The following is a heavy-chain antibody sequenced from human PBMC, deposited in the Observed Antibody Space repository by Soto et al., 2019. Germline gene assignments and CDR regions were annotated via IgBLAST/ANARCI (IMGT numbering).Heavy chain of an antibody. CDR2: FDPEDGET. CDR1: GYTLTELS. J-gene: IGHJ4*02. V-gene: IGHV1-24*01. Sequence: ASVKVSCKVSGYTLTELSMHWVRQAPGKGLEWMGGFDPEDGETIYAQKFQGRVTMTEDTSTDTAYMELSSLRSEDTAVYYCATAIPDTYYYDSSAYYYGYWGQGTLVTVSS. CDR3: ATAIPDTYYYDSSAYYYGY. D-gene: IGHD3-22*01.